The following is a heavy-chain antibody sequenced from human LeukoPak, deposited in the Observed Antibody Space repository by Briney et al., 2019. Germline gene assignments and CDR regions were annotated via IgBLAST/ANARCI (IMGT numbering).Heavy chain of an antibody. V-gene: IGHV3-21*01. CDR1: GFTFSSYS. J-gene: IGHJ4*02. Sequence: GGSLRLSCAASGFTFSSYSMNWVRQAPGKGLEWVSSISSSSSYIYYADSVKGRFTISRDNSKNTLYLQMNSLRAEDTAVYYCASRRRGHVRFLEWLPLYWGQGTLVTVSS. CDR2: ISSSSSYI. D-gene: IGHD3-3*01. CDR3: ASRRRGHVRFLEWLPLY.